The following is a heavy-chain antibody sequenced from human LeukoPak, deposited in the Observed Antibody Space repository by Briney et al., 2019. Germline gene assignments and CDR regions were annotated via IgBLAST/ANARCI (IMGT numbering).Heavy chain of an antibody. J-gene: IGHJ4*02. Sequence: ASVKVSCKASGYTFTSYGINWVRQAPGQGLEWMGWNSGYNGNTNYAQKLQGRVTMATDTSTSTAYMELRSLESDDTAMYYCASPSPYSGSYTVRGQGTPVTVSS. CDR1: GYTFTSYG. CDR3: ASPSPYSGSYTV. CDR2: NSGYNGNT. D-gene: IGHD1-26*01. V-gene: IGHV1-18*01.